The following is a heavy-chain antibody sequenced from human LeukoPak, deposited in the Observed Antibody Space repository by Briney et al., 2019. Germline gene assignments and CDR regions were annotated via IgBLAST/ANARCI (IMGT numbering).Heavy chain of an antibody. CDR2: INHSGST. Sequence: PSETLSLTCAVYGGSFSGYYWSWIRQPPGKGLEWIGEINHSGSTNYNPSLKSRVTISVDTSKNQFSLKLSSVTAADTAVYYCARRGVTSGSYYRSRDWGQGTLVTVSS. CDR1: GGSFSGYY. CDR3: ARRGVTSGSYYRSRD. V-gene: IGHV4-34*01. J-gene: IGHJ4*02. D-gene: IGHD1-26*01.